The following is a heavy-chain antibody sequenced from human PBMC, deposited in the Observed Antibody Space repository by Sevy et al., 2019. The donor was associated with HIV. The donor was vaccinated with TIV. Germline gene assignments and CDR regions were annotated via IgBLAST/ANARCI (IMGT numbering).Heavy chain of an antibody. J-gene: IGHJ4*02. Sequence: GGSLRLSCEASGFTFRSYAMSWVRQAPGKGLEWVSGIIGSGDNTYYADSVKGRFTVSRDNSNNTLYVQMNSLRAEDTAVYYCAKGVSWLVLGGYFDYWGQGTPVTVSS. D-gene: IGHD6-19*01. V-gene: IGHV3-23*01. CDR2: IIGSGDNT. CDR3: AKGVSWLVLGGYFDY. CDR1: GFTFRSYA.